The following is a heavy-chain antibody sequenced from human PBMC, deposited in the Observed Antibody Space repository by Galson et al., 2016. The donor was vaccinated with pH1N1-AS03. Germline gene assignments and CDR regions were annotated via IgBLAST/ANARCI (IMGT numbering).Heavy chain of an antibody. J-gene: IGHJ3*01. CDR2: IYFRGAT. Sequence: ETLSLTCTVSGDSISSTPYYWGWIRQPPGKGLEWIGTIYFRGATYYSPSLKSRVTISIDSSKNLFSLSLSSVTAADTAVYYCARHVGGSYPNNLDSWGQGTMVTVSS. CDR1: GDSISSTPYY. V-gene: IGHV4-39*07. CDR3: ARHVGGSYPNNLDS. D-gene: IGHD1-26*01.